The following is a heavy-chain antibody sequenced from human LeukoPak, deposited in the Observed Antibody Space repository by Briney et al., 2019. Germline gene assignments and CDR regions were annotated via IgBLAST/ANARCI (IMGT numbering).Heavy chain of an antibody. J-gene: IGHJ6*02. CDR2: ISGSGGST. Sequence: PGGSLRLSCAASGFTFCSYAMSWVRQAPGKGLEWVSAISGSGGSTYYADSVKGRFTISRDNSKNTLYLQMNSLRAEDTAVYYYAKDLPTIFGVVISADYYYGMDVWGQGTTVTVSS. CDR3: AKDLPTIFGVVISADYYYGMDV. D-gene: IGHD3-3*01. CDR1: GFTFCSYA. V-gene: IGHV3-23*01.